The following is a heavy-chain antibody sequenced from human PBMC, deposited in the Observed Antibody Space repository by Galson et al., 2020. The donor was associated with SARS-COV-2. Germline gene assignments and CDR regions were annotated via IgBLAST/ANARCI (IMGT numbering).Heavy chain of an antibody. CDR1: GFTFSSCW. Sequence: TGGSLRLSCAASGFTFSSCWMHWVRQAPGKGLVWVSRINSDVSSTSYADSVKGRFTISRDNAKNTLYLQMNSLRAEDTAVYYCARVGTRSGWKYYFDYWGQGTLVTVSS. J-gene: IGHJ4*02. CDR3: ARVGTRSGWKYYFDY. V-gene: IGHV3-74*01. D-gene: IGHD6-19*01. CDR2: INSDVSST.